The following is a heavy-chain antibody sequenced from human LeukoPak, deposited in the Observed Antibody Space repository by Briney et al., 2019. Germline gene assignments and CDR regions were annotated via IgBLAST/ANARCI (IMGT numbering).Heavy chain of an antibody. Sequence: SETLSLTCAVYGGSFSGYYWSWIRQPAGKGLEWIGRIYTSGSTNYNPSLKSRVTMSVDTSKNQFSLKLSSVTAADTAVYYCARDLYCSGGSCYFDAFDIWGQGTMVTVSS. J-gene: IGHJ3*02. V-gene: IGHV4-4*07. D-gene: IGHD2-15*01. CDR1: GGSFSGYY. CDR2: IYTSGST. CDR3: ARDLYCSGGSCYFDAFDI.